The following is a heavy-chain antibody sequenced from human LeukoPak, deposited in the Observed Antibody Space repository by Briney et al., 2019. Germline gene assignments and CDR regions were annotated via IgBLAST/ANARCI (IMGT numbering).Heavy chain of an antibody. CDR1: GYSFTNYW. D-gene: IGHD3-10*01. Sequence: GESLKISCKGSGYSFTNYWIGWVRQMPGKGLEWMGIIYPGDSDTRYSPSFQGQVTISADKSISTAYLQWSSLKASDTAMYYCARHITMVRGVITHYMDVWGKGTTVTISS. CDR2: IYPGDSDT. V-gene: IGHV5-51*01. CDR3: ARHITMVRGVITHYMDV. J-gene: IGHJ6*03.